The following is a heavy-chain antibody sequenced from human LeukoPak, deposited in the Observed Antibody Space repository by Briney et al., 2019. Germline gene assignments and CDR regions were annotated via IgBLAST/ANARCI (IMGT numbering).Heavy chain of an antibody. CDR3: ARVPPRDAFDI. V-gene: IGHV4-38-2*02. J-gene: IGHJ3*02. Sequence: SETLSLTCTVSDYSISSDYYWGWIRQPPGKGLEWIGNINYSGVTYYNPSLKSRVTISIDTSKNQFSLKLSSVTAADTAVYYCARVPPRDAFDIWGQGTMVTVSS. CDR1: DYSISSDYY. CDR2: INYSGVT.